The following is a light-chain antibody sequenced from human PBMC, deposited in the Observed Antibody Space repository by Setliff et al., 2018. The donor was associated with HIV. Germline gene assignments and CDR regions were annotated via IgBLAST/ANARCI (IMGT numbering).Light chain of an antibody. CDR1: QDISSS. J-gene: IGKJ3*01. V-gene: IGKV1-NL1*01. CDR3: QQYYHTPFT. Sequence: DIQMTQSPSSLSASVGDRVTITCRASQDISSSVAWYQQKPGKAPQVLLYGAFTLESGVPSRFSGSGSGTDYTLTISSLQPEDFAVYYCQQYYHTPFTFGPGTKVDIK. CDR2: GAF.